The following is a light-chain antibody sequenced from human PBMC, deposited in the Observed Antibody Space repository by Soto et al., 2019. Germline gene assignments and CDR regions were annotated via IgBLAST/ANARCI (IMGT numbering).Light chain of an antibody. CDR3: QQYDSSPLT. Sequence: EIVLTQSPGTLSLSPGERATLSCRASQILSSGELAWYQQKPGQAPRLLISGASSRATGIPDRFSASGSATDFILTITRLEPEDFAVYYCQQYDSSPLTFGGRTKVEIK. CDR1: QILSSGE. CDR2: GAS. J-gene: IGKJ4*01. V-gene: IGKV3-20*01.